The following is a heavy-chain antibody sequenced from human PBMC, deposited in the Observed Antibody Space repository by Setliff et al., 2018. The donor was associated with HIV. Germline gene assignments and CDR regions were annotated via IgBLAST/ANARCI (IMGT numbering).Heavy chain of an antibody. CDR3: AREEKLSAVAGTMYYYYAMDV. CDR1: GGSIRSDSYY. Sequence: PSETLSLTCTVSGGSIRSDSYYWTWIRQPAGEGLEWIGRIYSSGNTNYNPSLESRVTISVDTSNNQFSLKLSSVTAADTAVYYCAREEKLSAVAGTMYYYYAMDVWGQGTTVTVSS. D-gene: IGHD6-19*01. V-gene: IGHV4-61*02. J-gene: IGHJ6*02. CDR2: IYSSGNT.